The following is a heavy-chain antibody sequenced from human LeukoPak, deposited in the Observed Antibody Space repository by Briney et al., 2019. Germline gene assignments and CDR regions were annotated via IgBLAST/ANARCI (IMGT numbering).Heavy chain of an antibody. J-gene: IGHJ4*02. CDR3: ARGTARGIVGATTNDY. D-gene: IGHD1-26*01. Sequence: GGSLRLSCAASGFTFSSYGMHWVRQAPGKGLEWVSSISSSSSYIYYADSVKGRFTISRDNAKNSLYLQMNSLRAEDTAVYYCARGTARGIVGATTNDYWGQGTLVTVSS. CDR2: ISSSSSYI. V-gene: IGHV3-21*01. CDR1: GFTFSSYG.